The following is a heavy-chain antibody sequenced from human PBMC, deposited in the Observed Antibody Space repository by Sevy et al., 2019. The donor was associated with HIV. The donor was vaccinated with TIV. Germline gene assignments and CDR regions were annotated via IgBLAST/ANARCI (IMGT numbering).Heavy chain of an antibody. V-gene: IGHV4-39*01. CDR1: GGSISSSSYY. CDR3: ARQTGYCSSTSCYANYYYYGMDV. J-gene: IGHJ6*02. CDR2: MYYSGST. D-gene: IGHD2-2*01. Sequence: SETLSLTCTVSGGSISSSSYYWGWIRQPPGKGLEWIGSMYYSGSTYYNPSLKSRVTISVDTSKNQFSLKLSSVTAADTAVYYCARQTGYCSSTSCYANYYYYGMDVWGQRTTVTVSS.